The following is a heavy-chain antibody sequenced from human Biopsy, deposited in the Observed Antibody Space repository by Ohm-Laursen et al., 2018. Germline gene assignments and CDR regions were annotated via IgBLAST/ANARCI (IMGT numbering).Heavy chain of an antibody. V-gene: IGHV4-34*01. CDR1: GGSFSGYY. J-gene: IGHJ5*02. Sequence: GTLSLTCAVYGGSFSGYYLSWIRPTPGKGLGGIGENNHKGSTHYKPSLDSRVAISADTSKNQFSLNLYSVTAADTAVYFCARGLPRIAPMVRGRRTWFDPWGQGTLVTVSS. CDR3: ARGLPRIAPMVRGRRTWFDP. D-gene: IGHD3-10*01. CDR2: NNHKGST.